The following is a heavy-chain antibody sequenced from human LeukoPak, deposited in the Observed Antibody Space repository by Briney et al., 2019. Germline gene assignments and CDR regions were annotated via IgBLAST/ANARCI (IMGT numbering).Heavy chain of an antibody. CDR1: GGTFSSYA. CDR3: ATYDVLTGFEY. D-gene: IGHD3-9*01. Sequence: VASVKVSCKASGGTFSSYAISWVRQAPGHGLEWMGGIIPLKGTSKLTQKLQDRATISADESTNTVYMEVRSLRSEDTALYYCATYDVLTGFEYWGQGTLVIVSS. J-gene: IGHJ4*02. CDR2: IIPLKGTS. V-gene: IGHV1-69*13.